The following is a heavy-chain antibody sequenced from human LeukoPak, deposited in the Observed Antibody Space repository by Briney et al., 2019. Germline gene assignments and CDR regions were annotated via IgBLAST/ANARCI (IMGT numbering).Heavy chain of an antibody. CDR1: GGTFSSYA. J-gene: IGHJ4*02. D-gene: IGHD6-19*01. V-gene: IGHV1-69*04. CDR2: IIPILGIA. Sequence: ASVKVSCKASGGTFSSYAISWVRQAPGQGLEWMGRIIPILGIANYAQKFQGRVTITADKSTSTAYMELSSLRSEDTAVYYCARRSRWSVAAIDYWGQGTLVTVSS. CDR3: ARRSRWSVAAIDY.